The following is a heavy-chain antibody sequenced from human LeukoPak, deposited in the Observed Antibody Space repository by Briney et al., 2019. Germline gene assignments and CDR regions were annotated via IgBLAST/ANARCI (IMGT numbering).Heavy chain of an antibody. V-gene: IGHV1-2*02. CDR2: INPNSGGT. J-gene: IGHJ4*02. CDR1: GYTFTGYY. D-gene: IGHD3-10*01. CDR3: TRGHHCFVSGSYYNF. Sequence: GASVKVSCKASGYTFTGYYIFWVRQAPGQGLEWMGWINPNSGGTNYAQKFQGRVTMTRDTSISTAYMELSRLRSDDTAVFYCTRGHHCFVSGSYYNFWGQGTLVTVSS.